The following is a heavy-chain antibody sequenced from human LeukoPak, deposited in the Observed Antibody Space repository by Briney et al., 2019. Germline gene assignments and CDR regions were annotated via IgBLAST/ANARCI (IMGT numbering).Heavy chain of an antibody. J-gene: IGHJ4*02. CDR1: GGSFSGYY. D-gene: IGHD3-10*01. CDR3: ARGYGPGSYYHY. CDR2: INHSGST. V-gene: IGHV4-34*01. Sequence: PSETLSLTCTVYGGSFSGYYWNWIRQPPGKGLEWIGEINHSGSTNYNPSLKSRVTISVDTSKNQFSLKLSSVTAADTAVYYCARGYGPGSYYHYWGQGTLVTVSS.